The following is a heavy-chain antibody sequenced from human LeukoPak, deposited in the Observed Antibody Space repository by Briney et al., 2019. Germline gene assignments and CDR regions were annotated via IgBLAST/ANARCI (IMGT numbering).Heavy chain of an antibody. CDR1: GYTFTGYY. J-gene: IGHJ6*03. CDR2: VTPNSGGT. Sequence: ASVTVSCKASGYTFTGYYMHWVRQAPGQGLEWMGWVTPNSGGTNYAQRFQGRVTMTRDTSISTAYMELNRLRSDDTAVYYCAREAYGSGSFRTDYYYMDVWGKGTTVTISS. D-gene: IGHD3-10*01. V-gene: IGHV1-2*02. CDR3: AREAYGSGSFRTDYYYMDV.